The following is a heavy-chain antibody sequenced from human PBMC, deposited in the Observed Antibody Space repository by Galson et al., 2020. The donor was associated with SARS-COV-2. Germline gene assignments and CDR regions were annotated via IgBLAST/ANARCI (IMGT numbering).Heavy chain of an antibody. J-gene: IGHJ4*02. V-gene: IGHV3-30*03. CDR3: ARDAVWFGEPYYFDY. Sequence: LSLTCEASGFTFSSYGMHWVRQAPGKGLEWVAVISYDGSNKYYADSVKGRFTISRDNSKNTLYLQMNSLRAEDTAVYFCARDAVWFGEPYYFDYWGQGTLVTVSS. CDR1: GFTFSSYG. D-gene: IGHD3-10*01. CDR2: ISYDGSNK.